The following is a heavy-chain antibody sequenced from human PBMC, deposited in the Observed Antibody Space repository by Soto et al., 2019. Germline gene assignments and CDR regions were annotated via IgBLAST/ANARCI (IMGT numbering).Heavy chain of an antibody. D-gene: IGHD6-25*01. J-gene: IGHJ4*02. V-gene: IGHV3-7*05. CDR2: INQDGSEI. CDR3: ARAITTAGGY. CDR1: GFTFSTYW. Sequence: EVQLVESGGGSVQPGGSLRLSCVASGFTFSTYWMTWVRQAPGKGLEWVASINQDGSEIYYVDSVKGRFTISRDNAKNSLYLQMNSLRAEDTAVYYCARAITTAGGYWGQGTLVTVSS.